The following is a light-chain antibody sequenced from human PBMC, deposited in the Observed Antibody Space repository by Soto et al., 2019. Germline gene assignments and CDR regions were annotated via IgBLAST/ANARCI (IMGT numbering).Light chain of an antibody. J-gene: IGKJ5*01. CDR2: AAS. CDR1: HNIGKY. Sequence: DLQMTQSPSSLSASVGDRVSLTCRASHNIGKYLNWFQQKPGEAPNLLIYAASNLHSGVPSRFSGSGYVTDFIHTISSLQPEDFATYYCQQSYDHPLTFGQGTRLEIK. CDR3: QQSYDHPLT. V-gene: IGKV1-39*01.